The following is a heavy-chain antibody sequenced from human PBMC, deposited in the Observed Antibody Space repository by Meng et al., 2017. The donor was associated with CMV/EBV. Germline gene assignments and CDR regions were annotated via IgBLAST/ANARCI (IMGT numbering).Heavy chain of an antibody. CDR1: GYTSTSYY. J-gene: IGHJ6*02. CDR3: ARDRAHYSSSWSSDYGMDV. D-gene: IGHD6-13*01. Sequence: ASVKVSCKASGYTSTSYYMHWVRQAPGQGLEWMGIINPSGGSTSYAQKFQGRVTMTRDTSTSTVYMELSSLRPEDTAVYYCARDRAHYSSSWSSDYGMDVWGQGTTVTVSS. V-gene: IGHV1-46*01. CDR2: INPSGGST.